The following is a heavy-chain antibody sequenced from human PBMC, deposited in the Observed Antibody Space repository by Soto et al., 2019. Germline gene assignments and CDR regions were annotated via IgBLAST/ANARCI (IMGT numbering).Heavy chain of an antibody. J-gene: IGHJ5*02. D-gene: IGHD2-2*01. V-gene: IGHV4-59*01. CDR1: GGSISGYY. CDR3: ARAFTIHGAYQLLIDSFYP. CDR2: ISDSGST. Sequence: SETLSLTCTVSGGSISGYYWSWIRQPPGKGLEWTGYISDSGSTNYNPSLKSRVTISVDASKNQFSLELSSVAAADTAVYYCARAFTIHGAYQLLIDSFYPWGQGTLVTVSS.